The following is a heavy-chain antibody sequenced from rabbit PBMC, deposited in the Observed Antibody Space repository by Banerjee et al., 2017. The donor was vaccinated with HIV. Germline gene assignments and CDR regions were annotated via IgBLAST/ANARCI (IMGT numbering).Heavy chain of an antibody. D-gene: IGHD4-2*01. CDR2: IYGDSSGST. CDR3: ARGLVVFVLDL. Sequence: QEQLEESGGDLVKPEGSLTLTCTASGFSFSSSYWICWVRQAPGKGLEWIACIYGDSSGSTYYASWAKGRFTISKTSSTTVTLQMTSLTAADTATYFCARGLVVFVLDLWGPGTLVTVS. CDR1: GFSFSSSYW. J-gene: IGHJ4*01. V-gene: IGHV1S45*01.